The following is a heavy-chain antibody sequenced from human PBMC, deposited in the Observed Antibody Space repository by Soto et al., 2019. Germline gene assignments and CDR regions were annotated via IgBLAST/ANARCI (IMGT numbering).Heavy chain of an antibody. D-gene: IGHD2-2*01. CDR3: ARGFRGYQLPPP. CDR2: INHSGST. Sequence: PSETLSLTCAVYGGSFSGYYWSWIRQPPGKGLEWIGEINHSGSTNYNPSLKSRVTISVDTSKNQFSLKLSSVTAADTAVYYCARGFRGYQLPPPWGQGTLVTVS. V-gene: IGHV4-34*01. J-gene: IGHJ4*02. CDR1: GGSFSGYY.